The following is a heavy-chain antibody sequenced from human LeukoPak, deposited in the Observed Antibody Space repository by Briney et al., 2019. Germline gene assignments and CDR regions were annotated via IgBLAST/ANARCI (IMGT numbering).Heavy chain of an antibody. Sequence: GGSLGLSCAASGFTISSYWMSWVRQAPGKGLEWVANIRQDGGQTYYVDSVKGRFTISRDNAKNSLYLQVNSLRAEDTAVYYCARDKHNPGSAFDIWGQGTMLTVSS. J-gene: IGHJ3*02. D-gene: IGHD5-24*01. CDR2: IRQDGGQT. CDR3: ARDKHNPGSAFDI. V-gene: IGHV3-7*01. CDR1: GFTISSYW.